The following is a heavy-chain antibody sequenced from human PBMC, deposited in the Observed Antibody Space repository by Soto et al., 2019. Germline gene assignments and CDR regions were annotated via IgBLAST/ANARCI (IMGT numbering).Heavy chain of an antibody. CDR1: GGTFSSYA. J-gene: IGHJ5*02. Sequence: GASVKVSCKASGGTFSSYAISWVRQAPGQGLEWMGGIIPIFGTANYAQKFQGRVTITADESMSTAYMELSSLRSEDTAVYYCASPGGGSYWFDPWGQGTLVTVSS. CDR2: IIPIFGTA. D-gene: IGHD3-10*01. V-gene: IGHV1-69*13. CDR3: ASPGGGSYWFDP.